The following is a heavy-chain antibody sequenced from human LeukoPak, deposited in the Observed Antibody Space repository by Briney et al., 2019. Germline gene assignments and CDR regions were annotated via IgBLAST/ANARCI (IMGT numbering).Heavy chain of an antibody. D-gene: IGHD6-19*01. CDR2: ISSGTSYI. CDR3: ARRGIAVAGPFDY. CDR1: GFTFSSYS. J-gene: IGHJ4*02. Sequence: PGGSLRLSCAASGFTFSSYSMNWVRQAPGKGLEWVSSISSGTSYIYYADSVKGRFTISRDNAKNSLYLQMNSLRAEDTAVYYCARRGIAVAGPFDYWGQGTLVTVSS. V-gene: IGHV3-21*01.